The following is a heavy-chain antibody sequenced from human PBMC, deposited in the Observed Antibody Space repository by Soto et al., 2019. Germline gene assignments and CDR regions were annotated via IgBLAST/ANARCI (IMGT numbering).Heavy chain of an antibody. Sequence: SVKVSCKASGGTFSSYAISWVRQAPGQGLEWMGGIIPIFGTANYAQKFQGRVTTTADESTSTAYMELSSLRSEDTAVYYCARANRVVTAPPGRIWFDPWGQGTLVTVSS. D-gene: IGHD2-21*02. CDR2: IIPIFGTA. CDR1: GGTFSSYA. J-gene: IGHJ5*02. CDR3: ARANRVVTAPPGRIWFDP. V-gene: IGHV1-69*13.